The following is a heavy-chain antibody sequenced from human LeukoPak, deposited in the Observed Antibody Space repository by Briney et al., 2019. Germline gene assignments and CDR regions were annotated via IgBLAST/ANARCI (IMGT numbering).Heavy chain of an antibody. CDR3: ARTKYYYDSSGYSPYYYYGMDV. CDR2: IYYSGST. Sequence: PSETLSLTCTVSGGSIGSYYWSWIRQPPGKGLEWIGYIYYSGSTNYNPSLKSRVTISVDTSKNQFSLKLSSVTAADTAVYYCARTKYYYDSSGYSPYYYYGMDVWGQGTTVTVSS. V-gene: IGHV4-59*08. CDR1: GGSIGSYY. J-gene: IGHJ6*02. D-gene: IGHD3-22*01.